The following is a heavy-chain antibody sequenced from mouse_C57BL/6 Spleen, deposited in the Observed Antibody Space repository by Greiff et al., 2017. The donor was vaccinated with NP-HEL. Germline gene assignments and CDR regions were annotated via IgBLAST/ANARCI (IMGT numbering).Heavy chain of an antibody. CDR3: ARLGRGNYDY. CDR2: IYPEDDET. J-gene: IGHJ2*01. Sequence: VQLQQSGAELVKPGASVKLSCTASGFNIRDYYIHWVKQRTEQALEWIGRIYPEDDETKYAPKFQGKSTITADTSSKTAYLLLSSLTSEDTAVYYCARLGRGNYDYWGQGTTLTVSS. D-gene: IGHD4-1*01. V-gene: IGHV14-2*01. CDR1: GFNIRDYY.